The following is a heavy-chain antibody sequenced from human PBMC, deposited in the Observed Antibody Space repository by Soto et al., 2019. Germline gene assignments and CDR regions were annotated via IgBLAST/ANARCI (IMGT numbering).Heavy chain of an antibody. V-gene: IGHV4-4*02. CDR1: GGSISSSNW. D-gene: IGHD3-10*01. J-gene: IGHJ4*02. CDR3: ARDTYGSSDY. Sequence: QVQLQESGPGLVKPSGTLSLTCVVSGGSISSSNWWNWVRQPPGKRLEWIDEIHHSGSTNYNPSLKSRITMSVDKSKNQFSLNLSSVTAADTAVYYCARDTYGSSDYWGQGTLVTVSS. CDR2: IHHSGST.